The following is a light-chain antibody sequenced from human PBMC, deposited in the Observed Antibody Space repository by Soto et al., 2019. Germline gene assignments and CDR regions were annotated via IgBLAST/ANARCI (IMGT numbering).Light chain of an antibody. CDR2: EAS. CDR1: QSISSW. J-gene: IGKJ5*01. CDR3: QQANSFPIT. V-gene: IGKV1-12*01. Sequence: DIQITQSPTTLFSYLLDRVPITCRASQSISSWLAGYQQKPGKAPKLLIYEASSLQSGVPSRISGSGSGTDFTLTISSMQPEDFATYYCQQANSFPITFGQGTRLEIK.